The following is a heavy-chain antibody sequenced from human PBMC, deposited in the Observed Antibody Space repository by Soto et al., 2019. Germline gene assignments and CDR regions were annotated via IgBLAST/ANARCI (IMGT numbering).Heavy chain of an antibody. CDR2: MMGTGDSA. V-gene: IGHV3-23*01. J-gene: IGHJ4*02. CDR1: GFALSNYA. CDR3: ATQNFDF. Sequence: EVQLLESGGDLVQPGGSLRLSCAASGFALSNYAMSWVRQAPGKGLEWVSTMMGTGDSAYYADSVRGRFTISRDDSKNTLFLQINNLGGDDTALYYCATQNFDFWGQGTLVTVSS.